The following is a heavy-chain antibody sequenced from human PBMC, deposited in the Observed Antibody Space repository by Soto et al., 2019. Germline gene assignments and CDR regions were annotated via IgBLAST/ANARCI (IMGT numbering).Heavy chain of an antibody. V-gene: IGHV4-34*01. D-gene: IGHD6-13*01. CDR3: ARAVSVAAAGTTYFQH. CDR2: INHSGST. CDR1: GGSFSGYY. J-gene: IGHJ1*01. Sequence: SATLSLTCAVYGGSFSGYYWSWIRQPPGKGLEWIGEINHSGSTNYNPSLKSRVTISVDTSKNQFSLKLSSVTAADTAVYYCARAVSVAAAGTTYFQHWGQGTLVTVSS.